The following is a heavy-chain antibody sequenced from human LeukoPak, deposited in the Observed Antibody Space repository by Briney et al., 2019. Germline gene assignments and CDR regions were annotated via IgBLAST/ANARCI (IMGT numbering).Heavy chain of an antibody. CDR2: IKQDGSES. CDR3: ARSSSGNYPPYYFDF. J-gene: IGHJ4*02. CDR1: GFTFSSYW. Sequence: PGGSLTLSCAASGFTFSSYWMSWVRQAPGKGLEWVANIKQDGSESYYVDSVKGRFTISRDNAQNSLYLQMNSLRADDTAVYYCARSSSGNYPPYYFDFWGQGTLVTVSS. V-gene: IGHV3-7*01. D-gene: IGHD3-10*01.